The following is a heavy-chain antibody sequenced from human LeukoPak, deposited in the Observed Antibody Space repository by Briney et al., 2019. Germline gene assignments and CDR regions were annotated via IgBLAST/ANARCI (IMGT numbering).Heavy chain of an antibody. Sequence: PGGSLRLSCAASGFTFNSYSMNWVRQAPGKGLEWVSYISSSSGTIYYADSVKGRFTISRDNAKNSLYMQMNSLRDEDTAVYYCARVEMATTRDFDHWGQGTLVTVSS. D-gene: IGHD5-24*01. CDR3: ARVEMATTRDFDH. V-gene: IGHV3-48*02. J-gene: IGHJ4*02. CDR1: GFTFNSYS. CDR2: ISSSSGTI.